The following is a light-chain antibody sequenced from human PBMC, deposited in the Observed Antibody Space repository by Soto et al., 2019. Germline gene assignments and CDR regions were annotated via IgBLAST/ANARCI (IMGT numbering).Light chain of an antibody. V-gene: IGKV1-39*01. CDR3: QHFRSFPIT. Sequence: DIQITQSQASLSASVGDRVTITCRASQSISSYLNWYQQKPGKAPKLLIYAASSLQSGVPSRFSGSGSGTEFTLTINSLQPEDFATYYCQHFRSFPITFGQGTRLEIK. CDR2: AAS. CDR1: QSISSY. J-gene: IGKJ5*01.